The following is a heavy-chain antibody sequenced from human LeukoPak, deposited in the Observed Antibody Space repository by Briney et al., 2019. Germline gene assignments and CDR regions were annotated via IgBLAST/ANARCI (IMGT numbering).Heavy chain of an antibody. D-gene: IGHD1-1*01. J-gene: IGHJ3*02. CDR1: GFTLTNAW. CDR2: IKSKSGGGTT. V-gene: IGHV3-15*01. CDR3: TTEDNSDAFNI. Sequence: SGGSLRLSCAASGFTLTNAWMRWVRQALGKGLEWVGRIKSKSGGGTTDYAAPVIGRFTISRDDSKNTVYLQMNSLKTEDTAVYYCTTEDNSDAFNIWGQGTIVTVSS.